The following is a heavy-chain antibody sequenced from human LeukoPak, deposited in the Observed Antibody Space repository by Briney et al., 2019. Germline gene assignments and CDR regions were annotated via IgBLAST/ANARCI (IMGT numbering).Heavy chain of an antibody. D-gene: IGHD7-27*01. CDR2: IYYSGST. CDR1: GGSISSHY. V-gene: IGHV4-59*11. Sequence: PSETLSLTCTVSGGSISSHYWSWIRQPPGKGLEWIGYIYYSGSTNYNPSLKSRVTISVDTSKNQFSLKLSSVTAEDTAVYYCARELGIGGWYFDLWGRGTLVTVSS. J-gene: IGHJ2*01. CDR3: ARELGIGGWYFDL.